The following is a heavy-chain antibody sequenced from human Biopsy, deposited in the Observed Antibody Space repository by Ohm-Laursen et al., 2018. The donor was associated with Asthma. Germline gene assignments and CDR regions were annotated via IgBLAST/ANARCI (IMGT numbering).Heavy chain of an antibody. CDR1: GFVFSQCG. Sequence: RSLRLSCTASGFVFSQCGMHWVRQSPGKGLEWVALVSSDGHNKYYEDSVKGRFTISRDNSRNRLYLQINRLTVEDSAVYFCARQSGQDYGDSSGFDIWGQGTKVAVSS. D-gene: IGHD3-22*01. J-gene: IGHJ3*02. V-gene: IGHV3-30*03. CDR2: VSSDGHNK. CDR3: ARQSGQDYGDSSGFDI.